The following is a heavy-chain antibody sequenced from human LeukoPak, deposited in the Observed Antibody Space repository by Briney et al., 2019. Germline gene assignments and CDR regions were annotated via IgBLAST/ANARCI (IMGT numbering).Heavy chain of an antibody. V-gene: IGHV3-23*01. CDR2: ISGSGGST. CDR1: GFTFSSFA. CDR3: AKSRGFTVTPLLYYFDY. D-gene: IGHD4-17*01. J-gene: IGHJ4*02. Sequence: GGSLRLSCAASGFTFSSFAMIWVRQAPGKGLEWVSPISGSGGSTYYADSVKGRFTISRDNSKNTLYLQMNSLRAEDTAVYYCAKSRGFTVTPLLYYFDYWGQGALVTVSS.